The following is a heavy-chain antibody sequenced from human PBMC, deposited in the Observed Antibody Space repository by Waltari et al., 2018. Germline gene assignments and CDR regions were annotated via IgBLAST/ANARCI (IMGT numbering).Heavy chain of an antibody. Sequence: EVQLVASGGGLVQHGRSLRLSCADSGLTFDDYDMHWCRQAPGKGLECVSGINWNSDNTGYADSVKGRFTISRDNANNSLYLQMSSLRPEDTAFYYCAKDPRLFYYDGSGYFDYWGQGTLVTVSS. D-gene: IGHD3-22*01. CDR2: INWNSDNT. J-gene: IGHJ4*02. CDR3: AKDPRLFYYDGSGYFDY. V-gene: IGHV3-9*01. CDR1: GLTFDDYD.